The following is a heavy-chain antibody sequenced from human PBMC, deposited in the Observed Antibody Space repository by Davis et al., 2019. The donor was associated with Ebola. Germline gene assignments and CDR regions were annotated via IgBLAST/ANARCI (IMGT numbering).Heavy chain of an antibody. D-gene: IGHD1-26*01. CDR3: ARGGEHPNYYGMDV. CDR1: GGSVSSNY. V-gene: IGHV3-53*04. J-gene: IGHJ6*02. CDR2: IYSGGST. Sequence: GGKQSLIGTVSGGSVSSNYMSWVRQAPGKGLEWVSVIYSGGSTYAADSVKGRFTISRPNSKNTLYLQMNSLRAEDTAVYYCARGGEHPNYYGMDVWGQGTTVTVSS.